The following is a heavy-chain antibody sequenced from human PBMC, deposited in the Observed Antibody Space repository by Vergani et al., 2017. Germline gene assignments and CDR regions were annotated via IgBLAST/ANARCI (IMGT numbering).Heavy chain of an antibody. CDR3: AKLNLMDSSGYRY. CDR1: GGPISSSSYY. D-gene: IGHD3-22*01. V-gene: IGHV4-39*01. J-gene: IGHJ4*02. CDR2: IYYSGST. Sequence: QLQLQESGPGLVKPSETLSPTCTVSGGPISSSSYYWGWIRQPPGKGLEWIGSIYYSGSTYYNPSLKSRVTISVDTSKNQFSLKLSSVTAADTAVYYCAKLNLMDSSGYRYWSQGTLVTVSS.